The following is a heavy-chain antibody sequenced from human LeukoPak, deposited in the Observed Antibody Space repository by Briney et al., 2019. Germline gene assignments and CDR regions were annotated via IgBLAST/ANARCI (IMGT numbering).Heavy chain of an antibody. CDR3: ARVGSTSWQGGRFYFYYYYMDV. V-gene: IGHV4-39*07. J-gene: IGHJ6*03. CDR1: GGSISSSSYY. CDR2: IYYSGST. Sequence: PSETLSLTCTVSGGSISSSSYYWGWIRQPPGKGLEWIGSIYYSGSTYYNPSLKSRVTISVDTSKNQFSLKLSSVTAADTAVYYCARVGSTSWQGGRFYFYYYYMDVWGKGTTVTVSS. D-gene: IGHD2-2*01.